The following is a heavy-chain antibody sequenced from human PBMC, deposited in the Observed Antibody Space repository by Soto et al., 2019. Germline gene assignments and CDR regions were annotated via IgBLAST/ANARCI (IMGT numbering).Heavy chain of an antibody. V-gene: IGHV3-30*18. CDR1: GFTFSSYG. J-gene: IGHJ4*02. CDR2: ISYDGSNK. D-gene: IGHD2-2*01. CDR3: AKGDGKGYCSSTSCYLGYFDY. Sequence: GGSLRLSCAASGFTFSSYGMHWVRQAPGKGLEWVAVISYDGSNKYYADSVKGRFTISRDNSKNTLYLQMNSLRAEDTAVYYCAKGDGKGYCSSTSCYLGYFDYWGQGTLVTVSS.